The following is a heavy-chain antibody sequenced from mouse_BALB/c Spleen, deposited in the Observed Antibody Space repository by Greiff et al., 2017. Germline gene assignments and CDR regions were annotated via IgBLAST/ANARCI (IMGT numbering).Heavy chain of an antibody. CDR3: ARSGSSWFAY. CDR1: GYSITSDYA. D-gene: IGHD1-1*01. Sequence: EVQLQESGPGLVKPSQSLSLTCTVTGYSITSDYAWNWIRQFPGNQLEWMGYISYSGSTSYNPSLKSRISITRDTSKNQFFLQLNSVTTEDTATYYCARSGSSWFAYWGQGTLVTVSA. CDR2: ISYSGST. V-gene: IGHV3-2*02. J-gene: IGHJ3*01.